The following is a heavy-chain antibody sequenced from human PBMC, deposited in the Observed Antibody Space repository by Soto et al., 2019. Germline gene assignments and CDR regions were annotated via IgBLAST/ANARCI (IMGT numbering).Heavy chain of an antibody. J-gene: IGHJ6*02. CDR2: IYPGDSDT. CDR3: ASLAAAGTDYYYYGMDV. CDR1: GYSFTSYW. Sequence: GESLKISCKGSGYSFTSYWIGWVRQMPGKGLEWMGIIYPGDSDTRYSPSFQGQVTISADKSISTAYLQWSSLKASDTAMYYCASLAAAGTDYYYYGMDVWGQGTKVTVSS. D-gene: IGHD6-13*01. V-gene: IGHV5-51*01.